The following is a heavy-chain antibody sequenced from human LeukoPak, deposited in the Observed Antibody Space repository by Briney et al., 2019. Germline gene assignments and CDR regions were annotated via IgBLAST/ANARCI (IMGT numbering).Heavy chain of an antibody. J-gene: IGHJ4*02. CDR2: INSGGSII. Sequence: GGSLRLSCAASGFSFSDCYMSWIRQAPGKGLEWVSYINSGGSIISDADSVKGRFTISRDNAQNSLFLQMNSLRAEDTAVYYCARQASGNYFDFWGQGTLVTVSS. CDR1: GFSFSDCY. D-gene: IGHD3-10*01. CDR3: ARQASGNYFDF. V-gene: IGHV3-11*01.